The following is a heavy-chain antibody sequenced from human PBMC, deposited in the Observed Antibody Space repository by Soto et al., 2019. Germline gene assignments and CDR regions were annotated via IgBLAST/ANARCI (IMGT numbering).Heavy chain of an antibody. V-gene: IGHV4-39*01. Sequence: SETLSLTCTVSGGSINSPFFWAWLRQPPGKGLEWIASIHYSQSSYSHPSLRSRITISAGASMEQFSLRLASMTAADTAVYYCAKMGDDHGRSYFDSWGQGLLVTVSS. CDR2: IHYSQSS. D-gene: IGHD1-26*01. CDR1: GGSINSPFF. J-gene: IGHJ4*02. CDR3: AKMGDDHGRSYFDS.